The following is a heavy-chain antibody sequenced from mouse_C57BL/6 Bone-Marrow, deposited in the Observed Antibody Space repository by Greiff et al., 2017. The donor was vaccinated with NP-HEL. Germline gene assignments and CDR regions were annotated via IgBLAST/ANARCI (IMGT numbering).Heavy chain of an antibody. Sequence: EVQLVESGGGLVQPGGSLSLSCAASGFTFTDYYMSWVRQPPGKALEWLGFIRNKANGYTTEYSASVKGRFTISRDNSQSILYLQMNALRAEDSATYYCARYNYGSSPVAMDYWGQGTSVTVSS. CDR2: IRNKANGYTT. V-gene: IGHV7-3*01. CDR3: ARYNYGSSPVAMDY. D-gene: IGHD1-1*01. J-gene: IGHJ4*01. CDR1: GFTFTDYY.